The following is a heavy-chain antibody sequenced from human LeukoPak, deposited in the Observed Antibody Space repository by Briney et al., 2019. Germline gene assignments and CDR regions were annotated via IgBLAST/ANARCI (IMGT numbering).Heavy chain of an antibody. J-gene: IGHJ5*02. CDR1: GFTFSNYW. CDR2: IKQDGSEK. V-gene: IGHV3-7*05. D-gene: IGHD5-24*01. Sequence: GGSLRLSCAASGFTFSNYWMIWVRQAPGKGLEWVGNIKQDGSEKRYADSVRGRFSISRDNAQTSLYLQMTRLRPEDTAVYYCARASDPWLQLTWGQGTLVTVSS. CDR3: ARASDPWLQLT.